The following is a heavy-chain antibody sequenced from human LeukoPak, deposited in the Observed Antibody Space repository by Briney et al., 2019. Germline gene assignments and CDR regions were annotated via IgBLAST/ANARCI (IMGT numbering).Heavy chain of an antibody. V-gene: IGHV4-34*01. D-gene: IGHD2-2*01. CDR3: ARGYCSNTSCYYYYGMDV. CDR2: INHSGST. Sequence: SETLSLTCAVYGGSFSGYYWSWIRQPPGKGLEWIGEINHSGSTNYNPSLKSRVTISVDTSKNQFSLKLSSVTAADTAVYYCARGYCSNTSCYYYYGMDVWGKGTTVTVPS. CDR1: GGSFSGYY. J-gene: IGHJ6*04.